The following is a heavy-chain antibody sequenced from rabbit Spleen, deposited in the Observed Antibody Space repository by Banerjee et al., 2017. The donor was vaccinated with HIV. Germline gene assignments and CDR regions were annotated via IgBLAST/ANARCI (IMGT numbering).Heavy chain of an antibody. CDR2: IYGGISGST. CDR3: ARGSATMTMVITGYYFNL. CDR1: GFSFSNSYY. Sequence: QEQLEESGGDLVKPGASLTLTCTASGFSFSNSYYMCWVRQAPGKGLEWIACIYGGISGSTAYASWAKGRFTISKTSSTTVTLQMTSLTAADTATYFCARGSATMTMVITGYYFNLWGQGTLVTVS. D-gene: IGHD2-1*01. V-gene: IGHV1S45*01. J-gene: IGHJ4*01.